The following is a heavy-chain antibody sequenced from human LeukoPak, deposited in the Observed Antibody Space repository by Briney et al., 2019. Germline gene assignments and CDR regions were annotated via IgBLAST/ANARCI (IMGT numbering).Heavy chain of an antibody. J-gene: IGHJ6*02. CDR3: ARELGYGSGSYYYGMDV. CDR1: GDSVSSNSAA. D-gene: IGHD3-10*01. CDR2: TYYRSKWYN. Sequence: SQTLSLTCAISGDSVSSNSAAWNWIRQSPSRGLEWLGRTYYRSKWYNDYAVSVKSRITINPDTSKNQFSLQLNSVTPEDTAVYYCARELGYGSGSYYYGMDVWGQGTTVTVSS. V-gene: IGHV6-1*01.